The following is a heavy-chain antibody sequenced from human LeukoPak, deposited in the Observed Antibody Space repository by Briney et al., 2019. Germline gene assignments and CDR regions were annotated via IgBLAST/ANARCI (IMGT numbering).Heavy chain of an antibody. CDR3: LKVQLPYYFDY. CDR2: INHSGST. V-gene: IGHV4-34*01. Sequence: SETLSLTCAVYGGSFSGYYWSWIRQPPGKGLEWIGEINHSGSTNYNPSLKSRVTISVDTSKNQFSLKLSSVTAADTAVYYCLKVQLPYYFDYWGQGTLVTVSS. D-gene: IGHD2-2*01. CDR1: GGSFSGYY. J-gene: IGHJ4*02.